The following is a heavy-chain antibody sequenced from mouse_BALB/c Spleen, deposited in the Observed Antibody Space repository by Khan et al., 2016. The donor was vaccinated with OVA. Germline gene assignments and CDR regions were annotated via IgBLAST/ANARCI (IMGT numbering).Heavy chain of an antibody. V-gene: IGHV1S137*01. J-gene: IGHJ3*01. Sequence: QVQLKESGAELVRPGVSVKISCKGSGYTFTDFAMHWVKQSPAKSLEWIGVISTYYGDANYNQNFKGMAIMTVDSSSSTAYMELARLTSKDSAIYYCGRGNGDYRFAYWGQGTLVTVSA. CDR3: GRGNGDYRFAY. CDR2: ISTYYGDA. CDR1: GYTFTDFA. D-gene: IGHD2-13*01.